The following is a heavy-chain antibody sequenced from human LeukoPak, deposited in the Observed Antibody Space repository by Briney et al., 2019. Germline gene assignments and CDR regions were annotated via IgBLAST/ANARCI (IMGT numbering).Heavy chain of an antibody. CDR2: INHSGST. V-gene: IGHV4-34*01. J-gene: IGHJ6*02. CDR1: GGSFSGYY. D-gene: IGHD4-11*01. CDR3: ARSPNYSNYAYYYYYGMDV. Sequence: SETLSLTCAVYGGSFSGYYWIWIRQPPGKGLEWIGEINHSGSTNYNPSLKSRVTISVDTSKNQFSLKLSSVTAADTAVYYCARSPNYSNYAYYYYYGMDVWGQGTTVTVSS.